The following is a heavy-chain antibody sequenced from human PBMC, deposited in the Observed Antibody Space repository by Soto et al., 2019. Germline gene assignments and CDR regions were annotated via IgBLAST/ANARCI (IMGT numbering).Heavy chain of an antibody. CDR2: INPDNGNT. Sequence: QVQLVQSGAEVKKPGASVKISCKASGYTFTRYTMNWVRQAPGQRLEWMGWINPDNGNTKSSQKFQDRVIITRDTSASTAYMDLSSLRSEGTAVDYCARGIATGELDPWDQGTLVTVSS. V-gene: IGHV1-3*01. D-gene: IGHD2-15*01. CDR1: GYTFTRYT. CDR3: ARGIATGELDP. J-gene: IGHJ5*02.